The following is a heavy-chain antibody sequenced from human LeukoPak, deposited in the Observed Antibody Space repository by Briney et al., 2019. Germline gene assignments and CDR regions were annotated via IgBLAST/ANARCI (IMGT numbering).Heavy chain of an antibody. D-gene: IGHD2-2*01. CDR3: ARVSIVVVPGSNWFDP. Sequence: EGSLRLSCAVSGFAFSSYWMTWVRQAPGKGLEWMANIRPDGNEKYYVDSVKGRFTISRDNAKNSLYLQMNSLRAEDTAIYYCARVSIVVVPGSNWFDPWGQGTLVTVSS. CDR1: GFAFSSYW. J-gene: IGHJ5*02. V-gene: IGHV3-7*01. CDR2: IRPDGNEK.